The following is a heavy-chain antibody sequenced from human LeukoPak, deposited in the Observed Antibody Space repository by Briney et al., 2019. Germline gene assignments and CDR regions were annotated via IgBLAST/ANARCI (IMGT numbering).Heavy chain of an antibody. CDR2: NNGDGSTT. Sequence: GGSLRLSCEASGFSLSGYWMYWVRQAPGKGLMYISRNNGDGSTTNYADVVKGRFTMSRDNVKNTLYLQMNSLRVEDTAVYYCARDPRNVGLAPWGQGTLVTVSS. CDR1: GFSLSGYW. CDR3: ARDPRNVGLAP. D-gene: IGHD2-15*01. V-gene: IGHV3-74*01. J-gene: IGHJ5*02.